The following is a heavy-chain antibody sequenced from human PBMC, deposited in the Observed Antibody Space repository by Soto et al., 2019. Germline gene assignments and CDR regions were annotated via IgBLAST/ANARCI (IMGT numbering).Heavy chain of an antibody. CDR1: GYPFTGYA. Sequence: VHLVQSGAEVKKPGASVRVSCKASGYPFTGYAIHWVRQAPGQRLEWMGWINAGNGNTEYSQKFQGRVTITRDTSATTAYMELSSLTSEDTAVYYCASPRTGFDYWGQGTLVTVSS. CDR2: INAGNGNT. D-gene: IGHD2-2*01. V-gene: IGHV1-3*01. CDR3: ASPRTGFDY. J-gene: IGHJ4*02.